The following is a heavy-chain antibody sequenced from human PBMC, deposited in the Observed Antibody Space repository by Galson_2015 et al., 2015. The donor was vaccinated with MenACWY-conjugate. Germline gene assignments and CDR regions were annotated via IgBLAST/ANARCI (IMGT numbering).Heavy chain of an antibody. CDR3: AREFSY. D-gene: IGHD2/OR15-2a*01. J-gene: IGHJ4*02. Sequence: SETLSLTCSVSGASISTDYWSWIRQPPGKGLEWIGYIYYSGSTNYSPSFKSRITISVDMSKNQFSLRLSSLTAADTAVYYCAREFSYWGQGTLVTVSS. V-gene: IGHV4-59*01. CDR2: IYYSGST. CDR1: GASISTDY.